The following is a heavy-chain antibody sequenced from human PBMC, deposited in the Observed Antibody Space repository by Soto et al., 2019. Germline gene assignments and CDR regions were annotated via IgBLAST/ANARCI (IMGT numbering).Heavy chain of an antibody. CDR2: IRSKANSYAT. CDR1: GFTFSGSA. CDR3: TTPRWGSYRTYYFDY. J-gene: IGHJ4*02. D-gene: IGHD3-16*02. V-gene: IGHV3-73*01. Sequence: HPGGSLRLSCAASGFTFSGSAMHWVRQASGKGLEWVGRIRSKANSYATAYAASVKGRFTISRDDSKNTAYLQMNSLKTEDTAVYYCTTPRWGSYRTYYFDYWGQGALVTVS.